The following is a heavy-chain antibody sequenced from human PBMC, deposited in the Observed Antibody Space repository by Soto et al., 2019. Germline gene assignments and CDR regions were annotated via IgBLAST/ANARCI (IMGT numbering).Heavy chain of an antibody. V-gene: IGHV4-39*01. CDR3: ARHLVRGAYYGSGSYYPYYGMDV. CDR2: IYYSGST. CDR1: GGSISSSSYY. J-gene: IGHJ6*02. Sequence: SETLSLTCTVSGGSISSSSYYWGWIRRPPGKGLEWIGSIYYSGSTYYNPSLKSRVTISVDTSKNQFSLKLSSVTAADTAVYYCARHLVRGAYYGSGSYYPYYGMDVWGQGTTVT. D-gene: IGHD3-10*01.